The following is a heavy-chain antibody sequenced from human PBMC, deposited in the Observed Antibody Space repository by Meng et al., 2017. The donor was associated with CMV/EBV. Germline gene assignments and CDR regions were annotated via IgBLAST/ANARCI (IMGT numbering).Heavy chain of an antibody. D-gene: IGHD1-7*01. Sequence: GESLKISCAASGFTFSSYSMNWVRQAPGKGLEWVSSISSSSSYIYYSDSVKARLTISRDNAKNSLYLQMHSLRAEDTAVYYCARALELRPWFDPWGQGTLVTVSS. CDR2: ISSSSSYI. J-gene: IGHJ5*02. CDR1: GFTFSSYS. V-gene: IGHV3-21*01. CDR3: ARALELRPWFDP.